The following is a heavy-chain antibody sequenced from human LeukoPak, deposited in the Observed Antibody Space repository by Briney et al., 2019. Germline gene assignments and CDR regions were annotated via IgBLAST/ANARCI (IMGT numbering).Heavy chain of an antibody. Sequence: GESLQISCQGSGYSFTSYWIGWVRQMPGKGLEWMGIIYPGDSDTRYSPSFQGQVTISADKSISTAYLQWSSLKASDTAMYYCARRGPNYYDSSGSDAFDIWGQGTMVTVSS. CDR3: ARRGPNYYDSSGSDAFDI. J-gene: IGHJ3*02. CDR2: IYPGDSDT. V-gene: IGHV5-51*01. CDR1: GYSFTSYW. D-gene: IGHD3-22*01.